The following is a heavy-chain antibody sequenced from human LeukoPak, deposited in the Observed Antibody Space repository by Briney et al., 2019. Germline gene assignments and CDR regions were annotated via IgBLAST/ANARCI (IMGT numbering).Heavy chain of an antibody. Sequence: LSLTCAVSGGSISSGGYSWSWIRQPPGKGLEWIGYVYHSGSTYYNPSLKSRVTISVDRSKNQFSLKLSSVTAADTAVYYCARADYSSSPEGWFDPWGQGTLVTVSS. V-gene: IGHV4-30-2*01. CDR3: ARADYSSSPEGWFDP. CDR2: VYHSGST. D-gene: IGHD6-6*01. J-gene: IGHJ5*02. CDR1: GGSISSGGYS.